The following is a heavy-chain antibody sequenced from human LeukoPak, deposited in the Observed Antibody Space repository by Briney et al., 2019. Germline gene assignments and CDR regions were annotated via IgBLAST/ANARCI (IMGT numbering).Heavy chain of an antibody. CDR1: GFTFSSYA. CDR3: ARDRDSSSYPDAFDI. V-gene: IGHV3-30-3*01. CDR2: ISYDGSNK. D-gene: IGHD6-13*01. Sequence: LLGGSLRLSCAASGFTFSSYAMHWVRQAPGKGLEWVAVISYDGSNKYYADSVKGRFTISRDNSKNTLYLQMNSLRAEDTAVYYCARDRDSSSYPDAFDIWGQGTMVTVSS. J-gene: IGHJ3*02.